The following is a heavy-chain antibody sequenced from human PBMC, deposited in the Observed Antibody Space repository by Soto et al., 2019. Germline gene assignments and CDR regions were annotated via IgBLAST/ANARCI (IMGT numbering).Heavy chain of an antibody. Sequence: GGSLRLSXAASGFTFSSYAMSWVRQAPGKGLEWVSAISGSGGSTYYADSVKGRFTISRDNSKNTLYLQMNSLRAEDTAVYYCAKCDIVVVTGPFDYWGQGTLVTVSS. V-gene: IGHV3-23*01. CDR2: ISGSGGST. CDR3: AKCDIVVVTGPFDY. J-gene: IGHJ4*02. CDR1: GFTFSSYA. D-gene: IGHD2-21*02.